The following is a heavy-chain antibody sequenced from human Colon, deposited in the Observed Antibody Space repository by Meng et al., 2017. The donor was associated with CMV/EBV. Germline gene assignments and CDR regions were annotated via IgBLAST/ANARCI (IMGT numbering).Heavy chain of an antibody. V-gene: IGHV1-18*01. D-gene: IGHD1-14*01. CDR2: ISPHSGNT. Sequence: ASVKVSCKTSGYTFVDYDLNWVRQAPGQGLEWMGWISPHSGNTKYAQNLQGRVTMTTDTSTSTAYLELRSLRSDDTAVYYCARDQGWYTRPLAVWGQGTTVIVSS. CDR3: ARDQGWYTRPLAV. CDR1: GYTFVDYD. J-gene: IGHJ6*02.